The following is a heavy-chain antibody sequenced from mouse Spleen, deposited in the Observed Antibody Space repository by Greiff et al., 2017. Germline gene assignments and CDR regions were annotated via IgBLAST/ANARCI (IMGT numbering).Heavy chain of an antibody. CDR1: GYSFTSYY. Sequence: QVQLKQSGPELVKSGASVKISCKASGYSFTSYYIHWVKQRPGQGLEWIGWIYPGSGNTKYNEKFKGKATLTADTSSSTAYMQLSSLTSEDSAVYYCAYDYEGFDYWGQGTTLTVSS. D-gene: IGHD2-4*01. CDR2: IYPGSGNT. J-gene: IGHJ2*01. V-gene: IGHV1-66*01. CDR3: AYDYEGFDY.